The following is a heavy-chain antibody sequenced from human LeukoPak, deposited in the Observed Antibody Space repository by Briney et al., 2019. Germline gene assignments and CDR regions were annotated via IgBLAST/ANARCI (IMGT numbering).Heavy chain of an antibody. J-gene: IGHJ6*02. D-gene: IGHD5-24*01. V-gene: IGHV3-66*01. CDR1: GFTFSSNY. CDR3: ASRDKGYYYGMDV. CDR2: IYSGGST. Sequence: GSVLLSCAASGFTFSSNYMSWVRPTPGKGLEWVSLIYSGGSTYYADSVKGRFTISRDNSKNTLYLQMNSLRAEDTAVYYCASRDKGYYYGMDVWGQGTTVTVSS.